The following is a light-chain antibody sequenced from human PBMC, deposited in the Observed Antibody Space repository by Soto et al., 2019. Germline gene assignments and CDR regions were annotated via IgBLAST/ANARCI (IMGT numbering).Light chain of an antibody. Sequence: QSALTQPASVSGSPGQSITISCTGTSSDVGGYNYVSWYQQQSGKAPKLMIHEVSNRPSGVSNRFSGSKSGNTASLTISGLQAEDEADYYCSSYTSSRAYVFGIGNKLTVL. CDR2: EVS. V-gene: IGLV2-14*01. CDR1: SSDVGGYNY. J-gene: IGLJ1*01. CDR3: SSYTSSRAYV.